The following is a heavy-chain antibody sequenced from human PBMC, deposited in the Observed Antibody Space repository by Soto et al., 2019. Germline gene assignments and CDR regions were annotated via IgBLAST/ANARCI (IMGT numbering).Heavy chain of an antibody. CDR1: AAPLIPND. D-gene: IGHD2-15*01. J-gene: IGHJ4*02. CDR2: INHSGGI. V-gene: IGHV4-34*01. CDR3: ARVRGRLPRNGMY. Sequence: SDTLSLPSVIDAAPLIPNDRLLIPHLLGKGLGWIGEINHSGGIAYNSSLKRRVTISVDTSKKPFSLRLSSVTAADTAVYYCARVRGRLPRNGMYWGQGTLVTVS.